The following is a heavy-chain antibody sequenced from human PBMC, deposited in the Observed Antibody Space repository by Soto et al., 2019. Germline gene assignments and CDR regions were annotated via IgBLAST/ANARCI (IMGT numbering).Heavy chain of an antibody. CDR3: ARDSKWFGELSHAFDI. J-gene: IGHJ3*02. D-gene: IGHD3-10*01. CDR2: IWYDGSNK. V-gene: IGHV3-33*01. Sequence: GGSLRLSCAASGFTFSSYGMHWVRQAPDKGLEKVAVIWYDGSNKYYADSVKGRFTISRDNSKNTLYLQMNSLRAEDTVVYYCARDSKWFGELSHAFDIWGQGTMVTVSS. CDR1: GFTFSSYG.